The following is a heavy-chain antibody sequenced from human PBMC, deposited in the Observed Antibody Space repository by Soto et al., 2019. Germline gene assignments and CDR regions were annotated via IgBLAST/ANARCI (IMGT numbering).Heavy chain of an antibody. V-gene: IGHV3-49*03. J-gene: IGHJ4*02. Sequence: EVQLVESGGGLVQPGRSLRLSCTASGFTFGDYAMSWFRQASGKGLEWVGFIRSKAYGGTTEYAASVKGRFTISRDDSKSIAYLQMNSLKTEDTAVYYCTAIAAAGWGFDYWGQGTLVTVSS. D-gene: IGHD6-13*01. CDR3: TAIAAAGWGFDY. CDR1: GFTFGDYA. CDR2: IRSKAYGGTT.